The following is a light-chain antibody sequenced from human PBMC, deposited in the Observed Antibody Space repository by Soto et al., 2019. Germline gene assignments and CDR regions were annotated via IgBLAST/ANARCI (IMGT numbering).Light chain of an antibody. CDR3: CSYAGNSLWV. CDR2: DVS. Sequence: QSALTQPRSVSGSPGQSVTISCTGTSSDVGGYNYVSWYQQHPGKAPTLMIYDVSNWPSGVPDRFSGSKSGNTASLTISGLQAEDEADYYCCSYAGNSLWVFGGGTKLTVL. CDR1: SSDVGGYNY. J-gene: IGLJ3*02. V-gene: IGLV2-11*01.